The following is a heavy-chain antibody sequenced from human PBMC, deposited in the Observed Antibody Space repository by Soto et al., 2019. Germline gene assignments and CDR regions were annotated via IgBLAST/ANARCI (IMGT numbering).Heavy chain of an antibody. J-gene: IGHJ4*02. Sequence: QVQLVESGGGVVQPGRSLRLSCAASGFTFSSYAMHWVRQAPGKGLEWVAVISYDGSNKYYADSVKGRFTISRDNSKNTLYLQMNNLRAEDTAVYYCASLATTVTTNRHDSWGQGTLVTVSS. CDR3: ASLATTVTTNRHDS. CDR2: ISYDGSNK. D-gene: IGHD4-17*01. CDR1: GFTFSSYA. V-gene: IGHV3-30-3*01.